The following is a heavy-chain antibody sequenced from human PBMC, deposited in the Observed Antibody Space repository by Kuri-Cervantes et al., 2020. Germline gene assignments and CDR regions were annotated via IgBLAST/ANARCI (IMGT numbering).Heavy chain of an antibody. J-gene: IGHJ4*02. V-gene: IGHV3-30*03. CDR3: ASWSGDGPAAAGTKLNDGKVLYDY. Sequence: GESLKISCAASGFSFSSYGMSWVRQAPGKGLEWVAVISYDGSNKYYADSVKGRFTIPRDNSKNTLYLQMNSLRAEDTAVYYCASWSGDGPAAAGTKLNDGKVLYDYWVQGTLVTVSS. CDR1: GFSFSSYG. D-gene: IGHD6-13*01. CDR2: ISYDGSNK.